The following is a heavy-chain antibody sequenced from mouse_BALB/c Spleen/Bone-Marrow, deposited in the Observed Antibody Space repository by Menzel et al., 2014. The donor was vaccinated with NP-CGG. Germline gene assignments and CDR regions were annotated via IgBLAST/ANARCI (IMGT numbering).Heavy chain of an antibody. Sequence: EVMLVESGGGLVQPGGSLKLSCAASGFTFSSYGMSWVRQTPDKRLELVANINSHDGNTYYPDSVKGRFTISRDNAKNTLYLQMSSLKSEDSAMYYCARDNYGSRFDYWGQGTTLTVSS. D-gene: IGHD1-1*01. CDR2: INSHDGNT. CDR1: GFTFSSYG. V-gene: IGHV5-6-3*01. CDR3: ARDNYGSRFDY. J-gene: IGHJ2*01.